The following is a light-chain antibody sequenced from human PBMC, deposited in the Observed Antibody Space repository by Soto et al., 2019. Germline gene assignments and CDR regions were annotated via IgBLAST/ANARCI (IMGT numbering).Light chain of an antibody. CDR1: QSVSNY. Sequence: IQVTQSPSSLSASVGDRVTITCRASQSVSNYLDRYQQKSGKAPKLLMYAASSLQSGVPSRFSGSGSGTDFTLTISNLQLEDFATYYCQQSYTTPPLFGQGTKVEIK. V-gene: IGKV1-39*01. J-gene: IGKJ1*01. CDR2: AAS. CDR3: QQSYTTPPL.